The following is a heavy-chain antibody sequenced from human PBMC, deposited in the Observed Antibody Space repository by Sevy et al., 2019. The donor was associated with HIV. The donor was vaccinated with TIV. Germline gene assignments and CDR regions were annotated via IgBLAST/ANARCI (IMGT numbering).Heavy chain of an antibody. J-gene: IGHJ6*02. Sequence: GGSLRLSCAASGFTFSSYWMSWVRQAPGKGLEWVANIKQDGSEKYYVDSVKGRFTISRDNAKNSLYLQMNSLRAEDTAVYYCASDEPYSGSYSGGMDVWGQGTTVTVSS. CDR1: GFTFSSYW. V-gene: IGHV3-7*01. D-gene: IGHD1-26*01. CDR3: ASDEPYSGSYSGGMDV. CDR2: IKQDGSEK.